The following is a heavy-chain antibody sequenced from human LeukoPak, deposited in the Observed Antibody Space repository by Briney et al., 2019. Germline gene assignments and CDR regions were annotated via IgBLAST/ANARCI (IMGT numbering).Heavy chain of an antibody. Sequence: GESLKIFCKGSGYKFTSYWIGWVRQMPEKGLDWMGIIYPGDSDTRYSPSFQGQVTISADKSISTAYLQWSSLKVSDTAMYYCARALRYFDWLEDWGQGTLVTASS. CDR1: GYKFTSYW. CDR2: IYPGDSDT. CDR3: ARALRYFDWLED. J-gene: IGHJ4*02. D-gene: IGHD3-9*01. V-gene: IGHV5-51*01.